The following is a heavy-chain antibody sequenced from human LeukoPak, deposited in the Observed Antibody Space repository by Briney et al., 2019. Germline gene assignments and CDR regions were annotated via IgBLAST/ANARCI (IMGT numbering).Heavy chain of an antibody. CDR1: GFNFNVST. CDR2: IKGNSGSYAT. V-gene: IGHV3-73*01. D-gene: IGHD2-15*01. J-gene: IGHJ1*01. Sequence: GGSLKLSCVASGFNFNVSTIHWVRHTSGQRLEWVGQIKGNSGSYATTYAASVEGRFTISRDASTNTVSLQMNSLKAADTAVYYCTRQLPQVPYCFRPWGQGTLVIVSS. CDR3: TRQLPQVPYCFRP.